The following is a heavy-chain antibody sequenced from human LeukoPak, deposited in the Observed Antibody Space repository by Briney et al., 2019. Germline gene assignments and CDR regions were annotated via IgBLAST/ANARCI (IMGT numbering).Heavy chain of an antibody. V-gene: IGHV3-30*02. CDR2: LRNDGSNK. J-gene: IGHJ4*02. CDR1: GLTSRTFG. D-gene: IGHD6-13*01. Sequence: GGSLRPSVERPGLTSRTFGLHWVGRAQAKGLRWVAFLRNDGSNKYYADSVKGRFTISRDNSKNTLYLQMNSLRAEDTAVYYCAKDGRIAAAGGTGQDYWGQGTLVTVSS. CDR3: AKDGRIAAAGGTGQDY.